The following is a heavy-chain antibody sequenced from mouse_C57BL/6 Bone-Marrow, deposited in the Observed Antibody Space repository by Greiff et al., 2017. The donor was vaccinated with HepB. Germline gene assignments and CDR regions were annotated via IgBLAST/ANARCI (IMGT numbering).Heavy chain of an antibody. Sequence: QVQLQQSGAELVRPGASVTLSCKASGYTFTDYEMHWVKQTPVHGLEWIGAIDPETGGTAYNQKFKGKAILTADKSSSTAYMELRSLTSEDSAVYYCTRGLGQGVPYWYFDVWGTGTTVTVSS. CDR1: GYTFTDYE. CDR3: TRGLGQGVPYWYFDV. V-gene: IGHV1-15*01. J-gene: IGHJ1*03. D-gene: IGHD4-1*01. CDR2: IDPETGGT.